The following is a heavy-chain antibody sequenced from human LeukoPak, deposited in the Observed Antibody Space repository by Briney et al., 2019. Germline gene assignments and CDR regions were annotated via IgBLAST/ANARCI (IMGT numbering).Heavy chain of an antibody. J-gene: IGHJ4*02. CDR1: GGTFSSYA. Sequence: ASVKVSCKASGGTFSSYAISWVRQAPGQGLEWMGWINTNTGNPTYAQGFTGRFVFSLDTSVSTTYLQISSLETEDTAIYYCARSNNDGDFLGVGFDYWGQGALVTVSS. CDR2: INTNTGNP. V-gene: IGHV7-4-1*02. CDR3: ARSNNDGDFLGVGFDY. D-gene: IGHD2-21*02.